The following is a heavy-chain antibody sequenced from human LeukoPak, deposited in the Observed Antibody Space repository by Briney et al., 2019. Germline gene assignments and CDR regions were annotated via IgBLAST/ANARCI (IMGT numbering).Heavy chain of an antibody. V-gene: IGHV1-46*01. CDR2: INPSGGST. CDR1: GYTFTSYY. J-gene: IGHJ3*02. D-gene: IGHD3-22*01. CDR3: ARVPNYYDSSGYSLNDAFDI. Sequence: ASVTVSCKASGYTFTSYYMHWVRQAPGQGLEWMGIINPSGGSTSYAQKFQGRVTMTRDTSTSTVYMEVSSLRSEDTAVYYCARVPNYYDSSGYSLNDAFDIWGQGTMVTVSS.